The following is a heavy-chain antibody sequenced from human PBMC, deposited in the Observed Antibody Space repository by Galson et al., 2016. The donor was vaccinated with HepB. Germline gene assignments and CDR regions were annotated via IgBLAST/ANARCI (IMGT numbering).Heavy chain of an antibody. J-gene: IGHJ4*02. CDR1: GFTFSTYW. Sequence: LRLSCAASGFTFSTYWMTWVRQAPGKGLEWIGEIHPYGHTNYNPSFASRVVMSLDTSKSQFSLTMSSVTAADTAEYYCSRGKDDSKSGRFWGQGTLVTVSS. D-gene: IGHD3-16*01. V-gene: IGHV4-34*01. CDR3: SRGKDDSKSGRF. CDR2: IHPYGHT.